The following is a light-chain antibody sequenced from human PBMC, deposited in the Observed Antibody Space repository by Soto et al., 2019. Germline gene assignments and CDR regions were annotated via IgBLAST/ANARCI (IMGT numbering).Light chain of an antibody. J-gene: IGKJ2*01. CDR1: QSVNSRY. V-gene: IGKV3-20*01. CDR3: QQYGTSPYT. Sequence: EFVLTQSPGTLSLSPGERATLSCRASQSVNSRYLAWYQQKPGQAPRLLIYGASSRATGIPDRFSGSGSGTDFTLTISRLEPEDFAVYYCQQYGTSPYTFGQGTKLEIK. CDR2: GAS.